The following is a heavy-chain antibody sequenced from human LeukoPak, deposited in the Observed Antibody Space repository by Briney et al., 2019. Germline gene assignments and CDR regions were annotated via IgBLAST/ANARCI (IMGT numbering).Heavy chain of an antibody. CDR2: IYYSGNT. V-gene: IGHV4-39*01. Sequence: SETLSLTCTVSGGSISSSSYYWGWIRQPPGKGLEWIGSIYYSGNTYYNPSLKSRVIISVDTSKSQLSLKLTSVTAADMAVYYCARETSIAALIWGQGTLVTVSS. CDR1: GGSISSSSYY. CDR3: ARETSIAALI. D-gene: IGHD6-6*01. J-gene: IGHJ4*02.